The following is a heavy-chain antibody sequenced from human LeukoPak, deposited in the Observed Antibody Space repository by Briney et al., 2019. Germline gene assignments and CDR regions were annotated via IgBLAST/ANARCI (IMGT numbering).Heavy chain of an antibody. J-gene: IGHJ6*02. CDR1: GYTLTELS. V-gene: IGHV1-24*01. CDR3: ATVQYSGSYYIYYGMDV. CDR2: FDPEDGET. D-gene: IGHD1-26*01. Sequence: RASVKASCKVSGYTLTELSMHWVRQAPGKGLEWMGGFDPEDGETIYAQKFQGRVTMTEDTSTDTAYMELSSLRSEDTAVYYCATVQYSGSYYIYYGMDVWGQGTTVTVSS.